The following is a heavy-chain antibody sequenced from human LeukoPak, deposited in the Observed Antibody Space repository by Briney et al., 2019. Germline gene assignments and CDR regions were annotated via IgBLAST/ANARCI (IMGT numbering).Heavy chain of an antibody. CDR1: GYTFTSYG. CDR3: AKDLGLLWFGTFDY. CDR2: ISACNGNT. Sequence: ASVKVSCKASGYTFTSYGISWVRQAPGQGLEWMGWISACNGNTNYAQKLQGRVTMTTDTSTSTAYMELRSLRSDDTAVYYCAKDLGLLWFGTFDYWGQGILVTVSS. J-gene: IGHJ4*02. V-gene: IGHV1-18*01. D-gene: IGHD3-10*01.